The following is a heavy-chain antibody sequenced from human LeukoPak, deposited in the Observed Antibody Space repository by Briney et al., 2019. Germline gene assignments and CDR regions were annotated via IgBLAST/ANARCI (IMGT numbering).Heavy chain of an antibody. J-gene: IGHJ4*02. CDR1: GFTFTSYA. CDR2: ISGGGVTT. CDR3: ATPWTAVATFHRLDY. D-gene: IGHD3/OR15-3a*01. Sequence: GASLRLSCAASGFTFTSYAMSWVRQALGKGLEWVSTISGGGVTTYYADSVKGRFTISRDNSKNTVYLQMNSLRAEDTAIYYCATPWTAVATFHRLDYWGQGTLVTVSS. V-gene: IGHV3-23*01.